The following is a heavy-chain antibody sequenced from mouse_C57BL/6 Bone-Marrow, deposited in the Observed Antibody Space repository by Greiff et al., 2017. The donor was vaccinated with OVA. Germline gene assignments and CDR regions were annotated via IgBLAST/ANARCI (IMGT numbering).Heavy chain of an antibody. CDR1: GFTFSDFY. V-gene: IGHV7-1*01. J-gene: IGHJ1*03. CDR2: SRNKANDYTT. D-gene: IGHD1-1*01. Sequence: EVKLMESGGGLVQSGRSLRLSCATSGFTFSDFYMEWVRQAPGKGLEWIAASRNKANDYTTEYSASVKGRFIVSRDTSQSILYLQMNALRAEDTAIYYWARDADYGSIDWYFDVWGTGTTVTVSS. CDR3: ARDADYGSIDWYFDV.